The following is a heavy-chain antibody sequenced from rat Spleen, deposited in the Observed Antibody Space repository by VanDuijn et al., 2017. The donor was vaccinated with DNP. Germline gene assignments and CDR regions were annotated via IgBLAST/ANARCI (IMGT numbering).Heavy chain of an antibody. CDR2: IWGDGST. Sequence: QVQLKESGPGLVQPSQTLSLTCTVSGFSLTSNSVHWVRQPPGKGLGWLGIIWGDGSTYYNSSLKSRLSISRDPSKSQVFLIMNSLQTDDTAVYYCMVSTFAYWGQGTLVTVSS. CDR1: GFSLTSNS. J-gene: IGHJ3*01. D-gene: IGHD1-3*01. V-gene: IGHV2-1*01. CDR3: MVSTFAY.